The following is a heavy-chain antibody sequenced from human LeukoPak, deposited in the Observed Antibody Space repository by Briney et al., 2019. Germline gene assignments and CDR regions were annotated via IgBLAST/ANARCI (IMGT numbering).Heavy chain of an antibody. CDR1: GYTFTSYG. J-gene: IGHJ4*02. Sequence: ASVKVSCKASGYTFTSYGISWVRQAPGQGLEWMGWISAYNGNTNYAQKLQGRVTMTTDTSTSTAYMELRSLRSDDTAVYYCARASKQYYDFWSGYLDWGQGTLVTVSS. D-gene: IGHD3-3*01. CDR2: ISAYNGNT. V-gene: IGHV1-18*01. CDR3: ARASKQYYDFWSGYLD.